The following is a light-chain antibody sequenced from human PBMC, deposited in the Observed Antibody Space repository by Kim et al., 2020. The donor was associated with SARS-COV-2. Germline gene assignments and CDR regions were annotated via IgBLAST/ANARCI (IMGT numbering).Light chain of an antibody. CDR1: QSISSTY. V-gene: IGKV3-20*01. CDR3: QQYRSSLWA. J-gene: IGKJ1*01. Sequence: PGERATLSCRASQSISSTYLAWYQQKPGQAPRLLIYAASSRATGIPDRFSGRGSGTDFTLTISRLEPEDFAMYYCQQYRSSLWAFGQGTNVEIK. CDR2: AAS.